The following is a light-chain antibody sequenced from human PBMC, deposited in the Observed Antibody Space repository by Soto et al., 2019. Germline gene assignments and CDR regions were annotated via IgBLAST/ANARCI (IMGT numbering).Light chain of an antibody. Sequence: EIVMTQSPATLSVSPGGRATLSCRASQSVYSNLAWYQQKTGQAPRLLIYGASTRATGITARFSGSGAGTDFTLTISSLQSEDSAVYYCQQYNNWPPVTFGGGTRVEIK. V-gene: IGKV3-15*01. CDR1: QSVYSN. CDR3: QQYNNWPPVT. CDR2: GAS. J-gene: IGKJ4*01.